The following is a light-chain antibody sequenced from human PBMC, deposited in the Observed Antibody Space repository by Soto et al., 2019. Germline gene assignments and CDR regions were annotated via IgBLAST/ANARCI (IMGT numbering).Light chain of an antibody. J-gene: IGKJ1*01. CDR1: QSINTIY. CDR2: GAS. Sequence: EIVLTQSPGTLSLSPGERATLSCRASQSINTIYLAWYQQKPGQAPKLLIHGASNRATDIPDRFSGSGSGTDFTLTISRLEPEDFAVYYCQQYGSSRWTFGQGTKVDSK. CDR3: QQYGSSRWT. V-gene: IGKV3-20*01.